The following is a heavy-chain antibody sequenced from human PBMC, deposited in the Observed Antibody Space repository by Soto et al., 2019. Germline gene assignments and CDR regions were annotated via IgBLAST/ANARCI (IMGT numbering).Heavy chain of an antibody. V-gene: IGHV3-21*01. CDR1: GFTFSSYS. J-gene: IGHJ4*02. Sequence: EVQLVESGGGLVKPGGSLRLSCAASGFTFSSYSMNWVRQAPGKGLEWVSSISSSSSYIYYADSVKGRFTISTDNAKNSLYLQMISLRAEDTAVYYCARVAVGATFYFDYWGQGTMVTVSS. CDR2: ISSSSSYI. D-gene: IGHD1-26*01. CDR3: ARVAVGATFYFDY.